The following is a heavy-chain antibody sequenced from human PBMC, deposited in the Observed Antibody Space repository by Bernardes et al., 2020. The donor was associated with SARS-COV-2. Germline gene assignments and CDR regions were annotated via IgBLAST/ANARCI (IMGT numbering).Heavy chain of an antibody. CDR2: IFGGFSGSGDTT. CDR1: GFTFSDYA. Sequence: GGSLRLSCAASGFTFSDYAMSWVRQAPGKGLAWVSSIFGGFSGSGDTTYYADSVKGRFTISRDIPKSTLFLQMNSLRAEDTAIYYCAKVTIDLNSGWNNWGQGTLVTVSS. CDR3: AKVTIDLNSGWNN. D-gene: IGHD6-19*01. J-gene: IGHJ4*02. V-gene: IGHV3-23*01.